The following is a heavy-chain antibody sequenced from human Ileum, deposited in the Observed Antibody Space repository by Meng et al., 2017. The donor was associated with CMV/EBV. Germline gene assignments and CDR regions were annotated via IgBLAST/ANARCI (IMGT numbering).Heavy chain of an antibody. J-gene: IGHJ6*02. D-gene: IGHD3-3*01. CDR2: IYGDGIT. CDR1: GFTVSNNH. V-gene: IGHV3-53*01. CDR3: AKDSSSDFWSTYYSFYSYGMDV. Sequence: GESLKISCAASGFTVSNNHVAWVRQAPGKGLEWVSLIYGDGITYYTDSIRGRFTISRDNTRNTVYLQMNSLRAEDTAVYYCAKDSSSDFWSTYYSFYSYGMDVWGQGTTVTVSS.